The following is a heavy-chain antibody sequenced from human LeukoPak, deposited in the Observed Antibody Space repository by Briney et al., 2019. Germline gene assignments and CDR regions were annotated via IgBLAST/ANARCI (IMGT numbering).Heavy chain of an antibody. CDR2: VYVTGTT. CDR3: ARVGSGGAWFDF. V-gene: IGHV4-59*01. Sequence: SETLSLTCTVSSGSMSGYYWSWIRQPPGKGLEWIAYVYVTGTTNYNPSLKTRATISMDTSKNQLSLTLTSVTAADTAVYHCARVGSGGAWFDFWGQGTLVSVPS. D-gene: IGHD6-19*01. J-gene: IGHJ4*02. CDR1: SGSMSGYY.